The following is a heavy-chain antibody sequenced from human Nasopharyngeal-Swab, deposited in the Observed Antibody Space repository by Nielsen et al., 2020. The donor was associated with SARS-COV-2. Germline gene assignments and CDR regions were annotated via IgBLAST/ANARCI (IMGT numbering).Heavy chain of an antibody. CDR2: IYYSGST. D-gene: IGHD5-12*01. J-gene: IGHJ5*02. V-gene: IGHV4-31*02. Sequence: WIRQPPGKGLEWIGYIYYSGSTHYSPSLKSRVTISVDTSKNQFSLKLSSVTAADTAVYYCASSAVVANINGWFDPWGQGTLVTVSS. CDR3: ASSAVVANINGWFDP.